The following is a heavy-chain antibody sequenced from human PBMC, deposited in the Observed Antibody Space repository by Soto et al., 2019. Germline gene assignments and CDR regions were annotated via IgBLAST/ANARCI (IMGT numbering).Heavy chain of an antibody. Sequence: PGGSLRLSCAASGFTFSTYGMHWVRQAPGKGLEWVALISFDAINKYYADSVKGRFTISRDNSKNTLFLLMDSLRAEDTAVYYCAKAHDGSGYFHQYGMDVWGQGTTVTVSS. J-gene: IGHJ6*02. CDR2: ISFDAINK. CDR1: GFTFSTYG. D-gene: IGHD3-22*01. CDR3: AKAHDGSGYFHQYGMDV. V-gene: IGHV3-30*18.